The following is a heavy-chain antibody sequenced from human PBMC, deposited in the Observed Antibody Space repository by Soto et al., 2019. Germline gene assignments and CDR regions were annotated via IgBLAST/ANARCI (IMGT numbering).Heavy chain of an antibody. Sequence: SETLSLTCTVSGGSISSTYHYWVWIRQPPGKGLEWIGSFFYNGGTYYNPSLRSRITTSIDTSKNQFSLKLTSVTAADTAVYYCARHFGAEGPAWYQLLSDWFDPWGQGTLVTVSS. CDR1: GGSISSTYHY. J-gene: IGHJ5*02. D-gene: IGHD2-2*01. CDR2: FFYNGGT. CDR3: ARHFGAEGPAWYQLLSDWFDP. V-gene: IGHV4-39*01.